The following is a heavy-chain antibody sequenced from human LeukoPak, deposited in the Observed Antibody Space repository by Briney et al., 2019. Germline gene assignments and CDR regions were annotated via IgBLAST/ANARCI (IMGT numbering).Heavy chain of an antibody. CDR1: GGTFSSYA. V-gene: IGHV1-69*05. J-gene: IGHJ3*02. CDR3: ARAYGGNSVDVFDI. D-gene: IGHD4-23*01. Sequence: ASVKVSCKASGGTFSSYAISWVRQAPGQGLEWMGGIIPIFGTANYAQKFQGRVTITTDESTRKAYMELSSLRFEDTAVYYCARAYGGNSVDVFDIWGEGTMVTVSS. CDR2: IIPIFGTA.